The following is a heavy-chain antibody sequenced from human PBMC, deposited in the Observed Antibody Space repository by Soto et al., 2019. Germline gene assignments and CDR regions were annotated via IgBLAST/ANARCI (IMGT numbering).Heavy chain of an antibody. V-gene: IGHV3-30*18. D-gene: IGHD6-19*01. J-gene: IGHJ4*02. CDR3: AKGSAAVAGRFDY. CDR2: ISYDGSNK. Sequence: LRLSCAASGFTFSSYGMHWVRQAPGKGLEWVAVISYDGSNKYYADSVKGRFTISRDNSKNTLYLQMNSLRAGDTAVYYCAKGSAAVAGRFDYWGQGTLVTVSS. CDR1: GFTFSSYG.